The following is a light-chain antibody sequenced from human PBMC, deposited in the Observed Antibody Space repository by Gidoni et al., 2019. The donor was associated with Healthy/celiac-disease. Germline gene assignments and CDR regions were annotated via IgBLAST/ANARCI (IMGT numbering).Light chain of an antibody. V-gene: IGKV3-20*01. Sequence: EIVLTKAPGTLSLSPGERATLSCRASQSVSSIYLAWYQQQPGQAPSLLIYGASSMATGIPDRFSGSGSGTDFTLTISRLEPEDFAVYYCQQYGSSPGAFGPGTKVDIK. CDR3: QQYGSSPGA. J-gene: IGKJ3*01. CDR2: GAS. CDR1: QSVSSIY.